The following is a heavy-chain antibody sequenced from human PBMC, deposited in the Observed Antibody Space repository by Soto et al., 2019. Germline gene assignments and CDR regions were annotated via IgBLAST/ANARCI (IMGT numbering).Heavy chain of an antibody. V-gene: IGHV3-30-3*01. CDR1: GFTFSSYA. D-gene: IGHD6-6*01. CDR2: ISYDGSNK. Sequence: GGSLRLSCAASGFTFSSYAMHWVRQAPGKGLEWVAVISYDGSNKYYADSVKGRFTISRDNSKNTLYLQMNSLRAEDTAVYYCARDPVAARPHRYFDYWGQGTLVTVSS. J-gene: IGHJ4*02. CDR3: ARDPVAARPHRYFDY.